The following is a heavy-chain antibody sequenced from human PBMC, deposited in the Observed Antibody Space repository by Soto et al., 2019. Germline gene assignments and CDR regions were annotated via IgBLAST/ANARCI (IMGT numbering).Heavy chain of an antibody. CDR1: GYSFTSYW. V-gene: IGHV5-10-1*01. CDR2: IDPSDSYT. D-gene: IGHD3-9*01. Sequence: GESLKISCKGSGYSFTSYWISWVRQMPGKGLEWMGRIDPSDSYTNYSPSFQGHVTISADKSISTAYLQWSSLKASDTAMYYCARGGILTGYYPHYYGMDVWGQGTTVTVSS. CDR3: ARGGILTGYYPHYYGMDV. J-gene: IGHJ6*02.